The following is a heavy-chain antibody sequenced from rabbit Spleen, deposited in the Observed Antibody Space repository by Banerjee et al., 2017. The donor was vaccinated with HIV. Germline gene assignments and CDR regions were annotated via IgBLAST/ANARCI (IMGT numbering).Heavy chain of an antibody. V-gene: IGHV1S45*01. CDR1: GVSFSGSSY. CDR3: ARNYVNAFDP. CDR2: IDTRDGDT. D-gene: IGHD1-1*01. J-gene: IGHJ2*01. Sequence: QEQLVEYGGDLVQPEGSLTLTCIASGVSFSGSSYMCWVRQAPGKGLEWIACIDTRDGDTDYANWPKGRFTISKTSSTTVTLQMTSLTAADTATYFCARNYVNAFDPWGQGTLVTV.